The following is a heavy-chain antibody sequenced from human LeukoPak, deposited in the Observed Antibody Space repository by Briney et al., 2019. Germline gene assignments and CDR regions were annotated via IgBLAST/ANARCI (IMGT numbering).Heavy chain of an antibody. CDR1: KYTFTTYG. D-gene: IGHD1-26*01. CDR3: ARDLDAGSLRGFYYYYYYMDV. CDR2: ISAYTGNT. V-gene: IGHV1-18*01. Sequence: ASVKVSCKASKYTFTTYGISWVRQAPGQGLQWMGWISAYTGNTNYAQELQGRVTMTTDTSTSTAYMELRSLRSEDTAVYYCARDLDAGSLRGFYYYYYYMDVWGKGTTVTVSS. J-gene: IGHJ6*03.